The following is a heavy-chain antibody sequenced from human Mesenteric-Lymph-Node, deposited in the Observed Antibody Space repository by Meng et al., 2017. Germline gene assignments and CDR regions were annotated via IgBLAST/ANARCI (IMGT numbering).Heavy chain of an antibody. J-gene: IGHJ4*02. CDR3: AKDRRGYPDY. V-gene: IGHV3-23*01. Sequence: GESLKISCAASGFTFSNYAMSWVRQAPGKGLEWVSALSGSGGITSYTDSVKGRFSISRDNSKNTVYLEMNSLRADDTAVYYCAKDRRGYPDYWGQGTLVTVSS. D-gene: IGHD2-15*01. CDR1: GFTFSNYA. CDR2: LSGSGGIT.